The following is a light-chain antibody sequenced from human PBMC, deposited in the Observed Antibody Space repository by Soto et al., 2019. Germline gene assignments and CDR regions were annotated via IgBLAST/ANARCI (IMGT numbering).Light chain of an antibody. V-gene: IGKV1-5*03. CDR1: HNLDKW. J-gene: IGKJ4*01. Sequence: DIQMTQSPSTLSASVGDRVTITCRASHNLDKWLAWYQQKPGNAPKLLIYEASSLQSGVPSRFSGSGSETEFTLTITSLQPDDCATYYCQQYNTFLTFGGGTKVDIK. CDR2: EAS. CDR3: QQYNTFLT.